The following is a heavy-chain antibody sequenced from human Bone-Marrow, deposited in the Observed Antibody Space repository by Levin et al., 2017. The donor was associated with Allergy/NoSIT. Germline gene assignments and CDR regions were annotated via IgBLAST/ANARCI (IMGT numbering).Heavy chain of an antibody. CDR3: ARASSGWPHLSYYGMDV. CDR1: GFTFSSYA. J-gene: IGHJ6*02. CDR2: ISYDGSNK. D-gene: IGHD6-19*01. V-gene: IGHV3-30*04. Sequence: GGSLRLSCAASGFTFSSYAMHWVRQAPGKGLEWVAVISYDGSNKYYADSVKGRFTISRDNSKNTLYLQMNSLRAEDTAVYYCARASSGWPHLSYYGMDVWGQGTTVTVSS.